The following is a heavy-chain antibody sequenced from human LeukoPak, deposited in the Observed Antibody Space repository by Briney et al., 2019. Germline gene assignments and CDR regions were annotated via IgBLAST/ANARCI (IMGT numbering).Heavy chain of an antibody. Sequence: SETLSLTCAVYGGSFSGYSWNWIRQPPVKGLEWIGEINHSGSTNYNPSLKSRVTILVDMSKNQFSLKLSSVTAADTAVYYCARGRIAVADWGQGTLVTVSS. V-gene: IGHV4-34*01. CDR1: GGSFSGYS. CDR3: ARGRIAVAD. CDR2: INHSGST. D-gene: IGHD6-19*01. J-gene: IGHJ4*02.